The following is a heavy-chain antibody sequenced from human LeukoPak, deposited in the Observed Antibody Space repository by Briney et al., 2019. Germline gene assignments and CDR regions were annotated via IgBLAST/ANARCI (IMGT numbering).Heavy chain of an antibody. CDR2: ISAYNGNT. V-gene: IGHV1-18*01. CDR3: AREKAYDILTGGTYGFDP. J-gene: IGHJ5*02. Sequence: GASVKVSCKASGYTFTSYGISWVRQAPGQGLEWMGWISAYNGNTNYAQKLQGRVTMTTDTSTSTAYMELRSLRSEDTAVYYCAREKAYDILTGGTYGFDPWGQGTLVTVSS. D-gene: IGHD3-9*01. CDR1: GYTFTSYG.